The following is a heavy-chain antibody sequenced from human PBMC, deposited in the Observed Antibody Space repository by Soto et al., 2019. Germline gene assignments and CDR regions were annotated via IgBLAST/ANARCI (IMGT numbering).Heavy chain of an antibody. CDR2: IFHDGST. Sequence: QVHLQESGPGLVKPSGTLSLTCAVSGASISSGSWWSWVRQPPGKGLKWIGEIFHDGSTNYNPSLKSRVTMSVDKSKNYFSMKLTSVTAADTALYYCARDEYNDSSDWGQGTLVTVSS. D-gene: IGHD1-1*01. CDR3: ARDEYNDSSD. CDR1: GASISSGSW. J-gene: IGHJ4*02. V-gene: IGHV4-4*02.